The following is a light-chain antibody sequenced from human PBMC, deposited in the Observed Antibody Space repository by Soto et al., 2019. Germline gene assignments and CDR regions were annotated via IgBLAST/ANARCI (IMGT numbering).Light chain of an antibody. CDR2: EVS. Sequence: QSVLTQPASVSGSPGQSITISCTGTSSDIGSYDYVSWYQQHPGKAPKLIIYEVSDRPSGVSSRFSGSKSGNTASLTISGLQVEDGADYYCCSYTTIRTLVFGGGTKVTVL. V-gene: IGLV2-14*01. CDR1: SSDIGSYDY. CDR3: CSYTTIRTLV. J-gene: IGLJ2*01.